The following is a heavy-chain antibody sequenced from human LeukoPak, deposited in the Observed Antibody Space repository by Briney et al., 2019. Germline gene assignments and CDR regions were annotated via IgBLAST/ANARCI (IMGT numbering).Heavy chain of an antibody. D-gene: IGHD2-2*02. CDR3: AALDIVVVPAAIKAFDP. CDR2: INPNSGGT. CDR1: GYTFTGYY. J-gene: IGHJ5*02. V-gene: IGHV1-2*02. Sequence: GASVKVSCKASGYTFTGYYMHWVRQAPGQGLEWMGWINPNSGGTNYAQKFQGRVTMTRDTSISTAYMELSRLRSDDTAVCYCAALDIVVVPAAIKAFDPWGQGTLVTVSS.